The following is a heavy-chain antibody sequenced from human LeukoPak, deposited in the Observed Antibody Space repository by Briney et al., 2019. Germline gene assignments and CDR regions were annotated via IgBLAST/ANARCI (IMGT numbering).Heavy chain of an antibody. CDR1: GFTFSSYW. CDR2: IKQDGGEK. J-gene: IGHJ4*02. Sequence: PGGSLRLSCAAPGFTFSSYWMSWVRQAPGKGLEWVASIKQDGGEKDYVDSVKGRFTISRDNAKNSLYLQMNSLRAEDTAVYYCATYSSSWGRIDYWGQGTLVTVSS. CDR3: ATYSSSWGRIDY. D-gene: IGHD6-13*01. V-gene: IGHV3-7*02.